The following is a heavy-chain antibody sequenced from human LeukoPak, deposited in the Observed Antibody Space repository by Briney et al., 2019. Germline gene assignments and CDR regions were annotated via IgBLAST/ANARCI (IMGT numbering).Heavy chain of an antibody. CDR2: IKQDGSEK. Sequence: GGSLRLSCAASGFTFSSYWMSWVRQAPGKGLEWVANIKQDGSEKYYVGSVKGRFTISRDNAKNSLYLQMNSLRAEDTAVYYCARSGSKNSSSWYDAFDIWGQGTMVTVS. CDR3: ARSGSKNSSSWYDAFDI. J-gene: IGHJ3*02. V-gene: IGHV3-7*01. CDR1: GFTFSSYW. D-gene: IGHD6-13*01.